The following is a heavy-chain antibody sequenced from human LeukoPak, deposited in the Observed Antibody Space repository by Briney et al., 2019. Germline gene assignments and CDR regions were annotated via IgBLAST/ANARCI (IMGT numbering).Heavy chain of an antibody. V-gene: IGHV3-30*17. CDR3: ARDGGDKTAYFGDQFDC. CDR2: ISNDGINR. Sequence: GGSLRLSCEASGSTFSDYAMHWVRQAPGKGLEWVALISNDGINRYYADSKEGRFSISRDNSRNTLYLQVNGLRPEDTAIYYCARDGGDKTAYFGDQFDCWGQGTLVTVSS. J-gene: IGHJ4*02. CDR1: GSTFSDYA. D-gene: IGHD3-9*01.